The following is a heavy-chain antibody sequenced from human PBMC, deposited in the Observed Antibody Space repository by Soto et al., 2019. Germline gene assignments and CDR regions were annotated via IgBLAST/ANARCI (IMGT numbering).Heavy chain of an antibody. J-gene: IGHJ1*01. CDR1: GFTFSSYG. CDR2: IWYDGSNK. D-gene: IGHD5-18*01. V-gene: IGHV3-33*01. CDR3: ARKDTAMVMGSPQH. Sequence: GGSLRLSCAASGFTFSSYGMHWVRQAPGKGLEWVAVIWYDGSNKYYADSVKGRFTISRDNSKNTLYLQMNSLRAEDTAVYYCARKDTAMVMGSPQHWGQGTLVPVSS.